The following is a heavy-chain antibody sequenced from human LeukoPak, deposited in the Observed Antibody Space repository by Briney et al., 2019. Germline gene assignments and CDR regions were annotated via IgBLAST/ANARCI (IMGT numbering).Heavy chain of an antibody. CDR2: INPNSGGT. Sequence: ASVKVSCKASGYTFTGYYMHWVRQAPGQGLEWMGWINPNSGGTNYAQKSQGRVTMTRDTSISTACMELSRLRSDDTAVYYCARGEYAAMVLGRRLPDYWGQGTLVTVSS. V-gene: IGHV1-2*02. J-gene: IGHJ4*02. CDR1: GYTFTGYY. D-gene: IGHD5-18*01. CDR3: ARGEYAAMVLGRRLPDY.